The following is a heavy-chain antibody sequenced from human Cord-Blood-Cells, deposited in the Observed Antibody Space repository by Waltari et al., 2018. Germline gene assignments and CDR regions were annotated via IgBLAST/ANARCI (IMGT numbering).Heavy chain of an antibody. J-gene: IGHJ5*02. D-gene: IGHD2-2*01. Sequence: QVQLVQSGAEVKKPGASVKVSCKASGYTFTSYGISWVRQAPVQGLEWMGWISAYNGNTNYAQKLQGRVTMTTDTSTSTAYMELRSLRSDDTAVYYCARKVLGYCSSTSCSDWFDPWGQGTLVTVSS. V-gene: IGHV1-18*04. CDR3: ARKVLGYCSSTSCSDWFDP. CDR2: ISAYNGNT. CDR1: GYTFTSYG.